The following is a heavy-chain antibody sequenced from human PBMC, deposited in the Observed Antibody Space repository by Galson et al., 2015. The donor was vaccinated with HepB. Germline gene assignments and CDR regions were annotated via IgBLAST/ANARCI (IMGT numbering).Heavy chain of an antibody. Sequence: LRLSCAASGFTFSNAWMSWVRQAPGKGLEWVGRIKSKTDGGTTDYAAPVKGRFTISRDDSKNTLYLQMNSLKTEDTAVYYCTTDHGDHYYDSSGYYLGGGWNYYYYGMDVWGQGTTVTVSS. J-gene: IGHJ6*02. CDR2: IKSKTDGGTT. CDR3: TTDHGDHYYDSSGYYLGGGWNYYYYGMDV. V-gene: IGHV3-15*01. D-gene: IGHD3-22*01. CDR1: GFTFSNAW.